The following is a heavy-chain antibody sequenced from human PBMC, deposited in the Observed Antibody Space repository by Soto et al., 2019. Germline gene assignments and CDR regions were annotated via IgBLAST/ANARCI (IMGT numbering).Heavy chain of an antibody. J-gene: IGHJ4*03. CDR2: INPNSGTT. CDR1: GYTFTGYY. Sequence: GASVKVSCKASGYTFTGYYLHWVRQAPGHGLEWMGWINPNSGTTKHAQDFQDRVTLTRDTSISSAYLELKDLRSDDTAVYYCARGSGRGYCSTGSCPPFGYWGRGKLV. V-gene: IGHV1-2*02. CDR3: ARGSGRGYCSTGSCPPFGY. D-gene: IGHD2-15*01.